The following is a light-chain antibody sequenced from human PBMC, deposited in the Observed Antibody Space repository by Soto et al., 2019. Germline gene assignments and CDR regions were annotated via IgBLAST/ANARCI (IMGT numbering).Light chain of an antibody. CDR2: DVS. V-gene: IGLV2-11*01. Sequence: QSALTQPRSVSGSPGQSVTISCTGTSSDVGGYNYVSWYQQHPDKAPQLMIYDVSVRPSGVPDRFSGSKSGNTASLTISGLQAEDEADYYCCSYAGSYTDVFGTGTKLTVL. CDR3: CSYAGSYTDV. CDR1: SSDVGGYNY. J-gene: IGLJ1*01.